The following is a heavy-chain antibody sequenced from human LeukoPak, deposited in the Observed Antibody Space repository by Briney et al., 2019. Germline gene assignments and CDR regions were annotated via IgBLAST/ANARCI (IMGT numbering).Heavy chain of an antibody. CDR1: GYTFTGHW. Sequence: GESLKISCKASGYTFTGHWIVWVRQTPVKGLEWMGIIYPGDSDTTYNPSFEGQVTVSADKSITTAYLYWSSLKASDTAIYYCARGRGNSDLSFDLWGQGTRVTVSS. D-gene: IGHD2/OR15-2a*01. CDR3: ARGRGNSDLSFDL. J-gene: IGHJ4*02. CDR2: IYPGDSDT. V-gene: IGHV5-51*01.